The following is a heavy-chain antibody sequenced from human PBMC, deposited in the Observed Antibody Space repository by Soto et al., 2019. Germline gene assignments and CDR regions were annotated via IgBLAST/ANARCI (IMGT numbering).Heavy chain of an antibody. J-gene: IGHJ5*02. D-gene: IGHD2-15*01. CDR2: ISGSGGST. CDR1: GFTFSSYA. Sequence: EGSLRLSCAASGFTFSSYAMSWVRQAPGKGLEWVSAISGSGGSTYYADSVKGRFTISRDNSKNTLYLQMNSLRAEDTAVYYCAKAKAGARWVDWFDPWGQGTLVTVSS. CDR3: AKAKAGARWVDWFDP. V-gene: IGHV3-23*01.